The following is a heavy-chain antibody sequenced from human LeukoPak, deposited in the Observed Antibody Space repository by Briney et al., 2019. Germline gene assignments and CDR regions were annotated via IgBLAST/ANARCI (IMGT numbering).Heavy chain of an antibody. D-gene: IGHD3-22*01. V-gene: IGHV1-69*04. CDR1: GGTFSSCA. CDR3: ARWYYYDSSGSDYYFDY. J-gene: IGHJ4*02. Sequence: ASVKVSCKASGGTFSSCAISWVRQAPGQGLEWMGRIIPIFGIANYAQKFQGRVTITADKSTSTAYMELSSLRSEDTAVYYCARWYYYDSSGSDYYFDYWGQGTLVTVSS. CDR2: IIPIFGIA.